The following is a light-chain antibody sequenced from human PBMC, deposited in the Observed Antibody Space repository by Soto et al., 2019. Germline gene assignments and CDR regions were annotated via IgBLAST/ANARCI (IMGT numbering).Light chain of an antibody. CDR3: AAWDDSLSGVV. J-gene: IGLJ2*01. V-gene: IGLV1-47*01. Sequence: QSVLTQPPSASGTHGQRVTISCSGSSSNIGSNYVYWYQQLPGTAPKLLIYRNNQRPSGVPDRFSGSKSGTSASLAISGLRPEDEADYYCAAWDDSLSGVVFGGGTKLTVL. CDR2: RNN. CDR1: SSNIGSNY.